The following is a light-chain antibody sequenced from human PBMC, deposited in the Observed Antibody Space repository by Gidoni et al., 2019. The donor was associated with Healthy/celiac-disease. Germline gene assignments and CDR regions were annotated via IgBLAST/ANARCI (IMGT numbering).Light chain of an antibody. CDR3: AAWDDSLNGPHVV. V-gene: IGLV1-44*01. CDR2: INN. J-gene: IGLJ2*01. CDR1: SPNIGSNT. Sequence: QSVLTQPPSASETPGQRCTISCSGSSPNIGSNTVNWYQQLPGTAPKLLIYINNQRPSGVPDRFSGSKAVTSASLAISGLQSEDEADYYCAAWDDSLNGPHVVFGGGTKLTVL.